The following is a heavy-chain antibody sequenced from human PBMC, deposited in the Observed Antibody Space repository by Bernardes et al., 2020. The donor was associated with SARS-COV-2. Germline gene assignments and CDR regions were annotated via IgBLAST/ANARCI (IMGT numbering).Heavy chain of an antibody. J-gene: IGHJ6*02. V-gene: IGHV1-18*04. CDR3: AKERLSSYQLLFYYYYYGMDV. Sequence: ASVKVSCKASGYTFTSYAISWVRQAPGQGLEWMGWISAYNGNTNYAQKLQGRVTMTTDTSTSTAYMELNSLRAEDTAVYYCAKERLSSYQLLFYYYYYGMDVWGQGTTVTVSS. D-gene: IGHD2-2*01. CDR1: GYTFTSYA. CDR2: ISAYNGNT.